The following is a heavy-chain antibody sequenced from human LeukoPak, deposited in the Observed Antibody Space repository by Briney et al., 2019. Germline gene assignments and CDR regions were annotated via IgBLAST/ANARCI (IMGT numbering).Heavy chain of an antibody. V-gene: IGHV4-4*02. CDR3: ARVDSGSYPS. CDR1: GGSISTRNW. Sequence: KPSETLSLTCAVSGGSISTRNWWSWVRQPPGKGLEWIGEVHHSGSTNYNPSLKSRVIISVDMSKNQFSLKLSSVTAADTAVYYCARVDSGSYPSWGQGTLVTVSS. D-gene: IGHD1-26*01. J-gene: IGHJ4*02. CDR2: VHHSGST.